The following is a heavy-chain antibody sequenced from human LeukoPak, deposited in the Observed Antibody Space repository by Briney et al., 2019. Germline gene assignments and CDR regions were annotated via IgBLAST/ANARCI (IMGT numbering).Heavy chain of an antibody. CDR2: ISGSGGST. V-gene: IGHV3-23*01. Sequence: GGSLRLSCAASGFTFSSYNMNWVRQTPGKGLEWVSAISGSGGSTYYADSVKGRFIISRDNSKNTLYLQMNSLRAEDTAVYYCAKNPANLGYYYYYMDVWGKGTTVTVSS. J-gene: IGHJ6*03. CDR1: GFTFSSYN. CDR3: AKNPANLGYYYYYMDV. D-gene: IGHD7-27*01.